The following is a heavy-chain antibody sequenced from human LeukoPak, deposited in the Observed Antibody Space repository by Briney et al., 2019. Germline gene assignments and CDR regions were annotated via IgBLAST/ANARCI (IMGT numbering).Heavy chain of an antibody. CDR3: ARADRYSGSYPYYFDY. D-gene: IGHD1-26*01. J-gene: IGHJ4*02. CDR2: ISTYNGNT. Sequence: ASVKVSCKASGYPFSTFAISWVRQAPGQGLEWMGWISTYNGNTNYATKLQDRITMTIDISTSTAYMELSRLRSDDTAVYYCARADRYSGSYPYYFDYWGQGTLVTVSS. V-gene: IGHV1-18*01. CDR1: GYPFSTFA.